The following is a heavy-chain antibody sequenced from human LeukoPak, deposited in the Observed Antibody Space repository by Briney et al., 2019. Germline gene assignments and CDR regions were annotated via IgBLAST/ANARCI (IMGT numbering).Heavy chain of an antibody. Sequence: SETLSLTCTVSGGSISSYYWSWIRLPPGKGLEWIGYVYYSGTTNYNPSLKSRVIISVDTSKNQFSLKLSPVIAADTAVYYCARVGVDYSGNIIKYYFDYWGQGTLVTVSS. CDR3: ARVGVDYSGNIIKYYFDY. CDR2: VYYSGTT. CDR1: GGSISSYY. D-gene: IGHD4-23*01. V-gene: IGHV4-59*01. J-gene: IGHJ4*02.